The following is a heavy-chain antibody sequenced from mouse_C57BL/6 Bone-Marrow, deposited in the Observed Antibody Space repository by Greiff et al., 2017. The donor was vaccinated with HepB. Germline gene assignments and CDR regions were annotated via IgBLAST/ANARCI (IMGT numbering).Heavy chain of an antibody. CDR3: ARRYYGSSPAWFAY. Sequence: EVKLVESWGDLVKPGGSLKLSCAASGFTFSSYGMSWVRQTPDKRLEWVATISSGGSYTYYPDSVKGRFTISRDNAKNTLYLQMSSLKSEDTAMYYCARRYYGSSPAWFAYWGQGTLVTVSA. CDR2: ISSGGSYT. D-gene: IGHD1-1*01. CDR1: GFTFSSYG. V-gene: IGHV5-6*02. J-gene: IGHJ3*01.